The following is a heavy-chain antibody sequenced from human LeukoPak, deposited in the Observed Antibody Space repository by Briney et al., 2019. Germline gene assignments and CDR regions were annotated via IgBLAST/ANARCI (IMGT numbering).Heavy chain of an antibody. CDR2: ISGSGGST. V-gene: IGHV3-23*01. Sequence: GGSLRLSCAASGFTISTYGMSWVRQAPGKGLEWVSAISGSGGSTYYADSVKGRFTISRDNSKNTLYLQMNSLRAEDTAVYYCALRGYDYVWGSYRLNWGQGTLVTVSS. D-gene: IGHD3-16*02. CDR1: GFTISTYG. J-gene: IGHJ4*02. CDR3: ALRGYDYVWGSYRLN.